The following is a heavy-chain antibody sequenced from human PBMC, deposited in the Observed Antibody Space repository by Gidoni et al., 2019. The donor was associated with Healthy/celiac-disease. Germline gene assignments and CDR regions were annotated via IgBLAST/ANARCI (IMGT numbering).Heavy chain of an antibody. CDR1: GYTFTGSH. J-gene: IGHJ5*02. Sequence: QVQLVQSGAEVKKPGASVKVSCKASGYTFTGSHMHWVRQAPGQGLEWMGWINPNSGGTNYAQKFQGRVTMTRDTSISTAYMELSRLRSDDTAVYYCARDQSMVRGVIIRGGWFDPWGQGTLVTVSS. CDR2: INPNSGGT. V-gene: IGHV1-2*02. D-gene: IGHD3-10*01. CDR3: ARDQSMVRGVIIRGGWFDP.